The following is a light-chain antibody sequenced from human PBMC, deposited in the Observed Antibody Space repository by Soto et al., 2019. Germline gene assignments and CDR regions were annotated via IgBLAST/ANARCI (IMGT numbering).Light chain of an antibody. Sequence: QLVLTQAPSASASLGASVKLTCTLSRGHSNYAIAWHQQQPEKGPRYLMKLNGDGSHSKGDGIPDRFSGSSSGAERYLTISRLQSDDEADYYCQTWGSGAVIFGGGTKLTVL. J-gene: IGLJ2*01. V-gene: IGLV4-69*01. CDR3: QTWGSGAVI. CDR2: LNGDGSH. CDR1: RGHSNYA.